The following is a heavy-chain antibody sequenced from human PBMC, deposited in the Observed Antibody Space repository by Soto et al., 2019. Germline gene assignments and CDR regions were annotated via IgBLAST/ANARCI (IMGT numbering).Heavy chain of an antibody. D-gene: IGHD3-10*01. Sequence: GGALRLSCAASRLTFSSYAMSWVRQAPGKGLEWVSTFTGSGNTYYADSVKGRFTISRDNSKNTLYLQMNSLRAEDTAVYYCAREFASGSPNYDYWGLGTLVTVSS. J-gene: IGHJ4*02. CDR3: AREFASGSPNYDY. V-gene: IGHV3-23*01. CDR2: FTGSGNT. CDR1: RLTFSSYA.